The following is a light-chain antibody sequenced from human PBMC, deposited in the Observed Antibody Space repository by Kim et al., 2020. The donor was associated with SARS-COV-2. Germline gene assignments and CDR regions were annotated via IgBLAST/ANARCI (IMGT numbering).Light chain of an antibody. Sequence: GQSITISCTGTSSDVGAYNYVSWYQQHPSKAPKLMIYDVSKRPSGVSNRFSGSKSGNTASLTISGLQAEDEADYYCSSYTSSTTLVFGGGTQLTVL. V-gene: IGLV2-14*03. CDR1: SSDVGAYNY. CDR2: DVS. CDR3: SSYTSSTTLV. J-gene: IGLJ2*01.